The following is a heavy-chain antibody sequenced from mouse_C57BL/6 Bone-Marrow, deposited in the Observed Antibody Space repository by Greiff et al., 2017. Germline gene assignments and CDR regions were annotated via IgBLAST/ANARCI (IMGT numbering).Heavy chain of an antibody. CDR1: GYTFTSYW. CDR3: VTAQATAWFAY. D-gene: IGHD3-2*02. Sequence: QVQLQQPGAELVKPGASVKLSCKASGYTFTSYWMQWVKQRPGQGLEWIGEIDPSDSYTNYNQKFKGKATLTVDTSSSTAYMQRSSLTSEDSAVYYCVTAQATAWFAYWGQGTLVTVSA. J-gene: IGHJ3*01. V-gene: IGHV1-50*01. CDR2: IDPSDSYT.